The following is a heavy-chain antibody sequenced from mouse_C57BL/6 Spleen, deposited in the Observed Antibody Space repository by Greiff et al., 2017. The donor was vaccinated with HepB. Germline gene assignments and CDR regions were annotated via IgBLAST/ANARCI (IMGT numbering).Heavy chain of an antibody. CDR3: ATSYSGTSRYALAY. Sequence: QVQLQQPGAELVKPGASVKLSCKASGYTFTSYWMHWVKQRPGRGLEWIGRIDPNSGGTKYNEKFKSKATLTVDKPSSTAYMQLSSLTSEDSSVYYCATSYSGTSRYALAYWGQGTSVTVSS. CDR1: GYTFTSYW. V-gene: IGHV1-72*01. D-gene: IGHD1-1*01. J-gene: IGHJ4*01. CDR2: IDPNSGGT.